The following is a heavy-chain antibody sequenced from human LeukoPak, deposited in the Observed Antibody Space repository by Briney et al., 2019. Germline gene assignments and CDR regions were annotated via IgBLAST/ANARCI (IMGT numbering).Heavy chain of an antibody. J-gene: IGHJ4*02. V-gene: IGHV3-23*01. Sequence: PGGSLRLSCAASGFTFSSYAMSWVRQAPGKGLEWVSAISGSGGSTYYADSVKGRFTISRDNSKNTLYLQMNSLRAEDTAVYYCAKGIAYDFWSGYYTTFDYWGQGTLVTVSS. CDR1: GFTFSSYA. D-gene: IGHD3-3*01. CDR2: ISGSGGST. CDR3: AKGIAYDFWSGYYTTFDY.